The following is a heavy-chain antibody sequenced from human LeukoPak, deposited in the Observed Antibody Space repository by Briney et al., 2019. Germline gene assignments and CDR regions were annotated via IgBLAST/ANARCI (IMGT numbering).Heavy chain of an antibody. CDR2: INHSGST. CDR3: ARGGSVPAAMSDY. CDR1: GGSISSGGYY. J-gene: IGHJ4*02. V-gene: IGHV4-39*07. Sequence: SQTLSLTCTVSGGSISSGGYYWGWIRQPPGKGLEWIGEINHSGSTNYNPSLKSRVTISVDTSKNQFSLKLSSVTAADTAVYYCARGGSVPAAMSDYWGQGTLVTVSS. D-gene: IGHD2-2*01.